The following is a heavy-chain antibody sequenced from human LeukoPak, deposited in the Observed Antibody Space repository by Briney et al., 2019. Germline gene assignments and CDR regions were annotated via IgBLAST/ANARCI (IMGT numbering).Heavy chain of an antibody. CDR3: AKAYSGYDGFDY. V-gene: IGHV1-2*02. CDR1: GYTFTGYY. Sequence: ASVKVSCKASGYTFTGYYMHWARQAPGQGLEWMGWIYPNSGGTNYAQKFQGRVTMTRDTSISTAYMELSRLRSDDTAVYYCAKAYSGYDGFDYWGQGTLVTVSS. J-gene: IGHJ4*02. D-gene: IGHD5-12*01. CDR2: IYPNSGGT.